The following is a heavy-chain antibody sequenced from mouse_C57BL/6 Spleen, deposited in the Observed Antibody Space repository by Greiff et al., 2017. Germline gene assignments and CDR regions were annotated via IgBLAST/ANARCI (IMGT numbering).Heavy chain of an antibody. D-gene: IGHD1-1*01. V-gene: IGHV1-55*01. CDR1: GYTFTSYW. J-gene: IGHJ4*01. CDR3: CYYYGSSYGAMDY. CDR2: IYPGSGST. Sequence: VQLQQPGAELVKPGASVKMSCKASGYTFTSYWITWVKQRPGQGLEWIGDIYPGSGSTTYNEKFKSKATLTVDTSSSTAYMQLSRLTSEDSAVYYCCYYYGSSYGAMDYWGQGTAVTVSS.